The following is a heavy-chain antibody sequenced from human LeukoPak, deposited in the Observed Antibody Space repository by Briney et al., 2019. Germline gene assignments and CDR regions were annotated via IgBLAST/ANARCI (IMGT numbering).Heavy chain of an antibody. V-gene: IGHV3-21*01. CDR3: ARTADYGDYTRNWFDP. D-gene: IGHD4-17*01. CDR1: GFIFSIYT. Sequence: GGSLRLSCATSGFIFSIYTMSWVRQAPGKGLEWVSSFSSSSNYIYYADSVKGRFTISRDNAKNSLYLQMNSLRVEDTAVYYCARTADYGDYTRNWFDPWGQGTLVTVSS. J-gene: IGHJ5*02. CDR2: FSSSSNYI.